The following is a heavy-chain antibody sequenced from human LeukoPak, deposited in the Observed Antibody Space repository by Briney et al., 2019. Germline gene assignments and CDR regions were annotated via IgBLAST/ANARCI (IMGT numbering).Heavy chain of an antibody. J-gene: IGHJ4*02. V-gene: IGHV3-7*01. D-gene: IGHD6-13*01. CDR1: GFTFSRHW. Sequence: GGSLRLSCAASGFTFSRHWMTWVRQAPGKGLEGVGNIKEDGSEKYYVHSLKGRFTISRDNARSTLFLQMNSLTVGDTAVYYCAREVEAAVTYFDDWSQGTLVTVSS. CDR2: IKEDGSEK. CDR3: AREVEAAVTYFDD.